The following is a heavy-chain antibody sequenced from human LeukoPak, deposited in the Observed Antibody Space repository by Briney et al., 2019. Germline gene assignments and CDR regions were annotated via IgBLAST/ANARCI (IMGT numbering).Heavy chain of an antibody. J-gene: IGHJ4*02. Sequence: ASVKVSCKASGYTFTGYYMHWVRQAPGQGLEWMGWINPNSGGTNYAQKFQGRVTMTRDTSISTAYMELSRLRYDDTAVYYCARDIEWFGELLTDYWGQGTLVTVSS. CDR1: GYTFTGYY. CDR3: ARDIEWFGELLTDY. V-gene: IGHV1-2*02. D-gene: IGHD3-10*01. CDR2: INPNSGGT.